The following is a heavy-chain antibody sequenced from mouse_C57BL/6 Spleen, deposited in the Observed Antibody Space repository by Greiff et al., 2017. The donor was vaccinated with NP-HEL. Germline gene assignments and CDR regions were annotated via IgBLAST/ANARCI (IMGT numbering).Heavy chain of an antibody. Sequence: VKLQQSGPGLVQPSQSLSITCTVSGFSLTSYGVHWVRQPPGKGLEWLGVIWSGGSTDYNAAFISRLSISKDNSKSQVFFKMNSLQADDTAIYYCAKNERDYDYDRGYAMDYWGQGTSVTVSS. D-gene: IGHD2-4*01. CDR1: GFSLTSYG. V-gene: IGHV2-4*01. J-gene: IGHJ4*01. CDR2: IWSGGST. CDR3: AKNERDYDYDRGYAMDY.